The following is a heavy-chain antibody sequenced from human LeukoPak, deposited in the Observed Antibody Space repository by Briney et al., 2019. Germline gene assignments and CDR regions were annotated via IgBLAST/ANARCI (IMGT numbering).Heavy chain of an antibody. D-gene: IGHD6-13*01. V-gene: IGHV3-11*06. Sequence: GGSLRLSCAAAGFTFSDYYMSWIRQAPGKGLEWRSYISGSGSHTTYADSVRGRFTISRDNAKNSLSLQVNSLRADDTAVYYCARVGSTVAAGTPDYWGQGTLVTVSS. J-gene: IGHJ4*02. CDR3: ARVGSTVAAGTPDY. CDR1: GFTFSDYY. CDR2: ISGSGSHT.